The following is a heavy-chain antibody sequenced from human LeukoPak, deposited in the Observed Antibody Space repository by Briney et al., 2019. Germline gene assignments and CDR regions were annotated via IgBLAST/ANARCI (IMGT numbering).Heavy chain of an antibody. CDR2: IYSGGTT. V-gene: IGHV3-53*01. Sequence: GGSLRLSCAASGFTVSNNYMTWVRQAPGKGLEWVSLIYSGGTTFYTDSVKGRFTISRDSSKNTLYLQMNNLKAEDTAVYYCTTSPVVASWGQGTLVTVSS. CDR3: TTSPVVAS. J-gene: IGHJ5*02. D-gene: IGHD2-21*01. CDR1: GFTVSNNY.